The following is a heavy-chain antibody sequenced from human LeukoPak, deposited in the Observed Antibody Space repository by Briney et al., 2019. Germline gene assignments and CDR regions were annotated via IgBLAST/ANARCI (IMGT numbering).Heavy chain of an antibody. CDR1: GFTFSSYA. V-gene: IGHV3-30-3*01. D-gene: IGHD4-17*01. CDR2: ISYDGSNK. CDR3: ARKDGDFALDY. Sequence: GRSLRLSCAASGFTFSSYAMHWVRRAPGKGLEWVAVISYDGSNKYYADSVKGRFTISRDNSKNTLYLQMNSLRAEDTAVYYCARKDGDFALDYWGQGTLVTVSS. J-gene: IGHJ4*02.